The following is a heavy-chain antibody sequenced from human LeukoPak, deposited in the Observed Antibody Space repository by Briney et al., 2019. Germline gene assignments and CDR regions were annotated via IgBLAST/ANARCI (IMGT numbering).Heavy chain of an antibody. D-gene: IGHD2-2*02. V-gene: IGHV3-7*01. CDR2: TKPDGTAE. Sequence: GGSLRLSCAASGFTFRNYWMGWVRQAPGKGLEWVANTKPDGTAEYYADSVKGRFTISRDNAKNSLYLQMNSLRAEDTAVYYCARGYQLLYGWFDPWGQGTLVTVSS. J-gene: IGHJ5*02. CDR1: GFTFRNYW. CDR3: ARGYQLLYGWFDP.